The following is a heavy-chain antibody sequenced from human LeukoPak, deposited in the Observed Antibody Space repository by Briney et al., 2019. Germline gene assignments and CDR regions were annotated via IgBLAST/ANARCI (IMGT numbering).Heavy chain of an antibody. CDR1: GFTFSSYA. D-gene: IGHD1-26*01. Sequence: GGSLRLSCAASGFTFSSYAMSWVRQAPGKGLEWVSTISGRGDSTFYADSVKGRFTISRDNSKDTLYVQMNSLRADDTAVYYCAKGGHFSWFDPWGQETLVIVSS. CDR2: ISGRGDST. V-gene: IGHV3-23*01. J-gene: IGHJ5*02. CDR3: AKGGHFSWFDP.